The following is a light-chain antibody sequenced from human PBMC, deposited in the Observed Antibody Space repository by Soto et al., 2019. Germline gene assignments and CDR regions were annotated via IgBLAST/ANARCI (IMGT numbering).Light chain of an antibody. J-gene: IGLJ1*01. CDR3: SSYAGSNNYV. CDR2: EVS. V-gene: IGLV2-8*01. CDR1: SSEVGGYNY. Sequence: QSVLTQPPSASGSPGQSVTISCTGNSSEVGGYNYVSWYQQHPGKAPKLMIYEVSKRPSGVPDRFSGSKSGNTASLTVSGFQAEDEADYYCSSYAGSNNYVFGTGTKVTVL.